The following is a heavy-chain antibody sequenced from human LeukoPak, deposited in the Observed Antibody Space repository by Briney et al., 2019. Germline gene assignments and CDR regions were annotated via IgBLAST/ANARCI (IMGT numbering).Heavy chain of an antibody. V-gene: IGHV4-59*01. CDR3: ARAGSDYGDYASDY. Sequence: SETLSLTCTVSGGSISSYYWSWIRQPPGKGLEWIGYVYYSGGTNYNPSLKSRVTISVDTSKNQFSLKLSSVTAADTAVYYCARAGSDYGDYASDYWGQGTLVTVSS. D-gene: IGHD4-17*01. CDR2: VYYSGGT. J-gene: IGHJ4*02. CDR1: GGSISSYY.